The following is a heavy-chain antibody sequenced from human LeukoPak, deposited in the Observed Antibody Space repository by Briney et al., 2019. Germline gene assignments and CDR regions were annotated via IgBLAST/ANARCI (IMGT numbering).Heavy chain of an antibody. CDR1: AGSISSAGYY. CDR2: VYFSGSS. CDR3: ARAKYGSGYT. D-gene: IGHD3-10*01. Sequence: SETLSLTCTVSAGSISSAGYYWSWIRQYPGKGLEWIGYVYFSGSSYSNPSLESRVIISVDTSKNQFSLNLSSVTAADTAVYYCARAKYGSGYTWGQGTLVTVSS. J-gene: IGHJ5*02. V-gene: IGHV4-31*03.